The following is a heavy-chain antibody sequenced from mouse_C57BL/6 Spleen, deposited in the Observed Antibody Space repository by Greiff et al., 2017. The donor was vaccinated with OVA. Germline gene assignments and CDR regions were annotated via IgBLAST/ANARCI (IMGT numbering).Heavy chain of an antibody. Sequence: QVQLKQPGAELVKPGASVKLSCKASGYTFTSYWMHWVKQRPGQGLEWIGMIHPNSGSTNYNEKFKSKATLTVDKSSSTAYMQLSSLTSEDSAVYYCAREGGYYSAMDYWGQGTSVTVSS. CDR3: AREGGYYSAMDY. CDR1: GYTFTSYW. D-gene: IGHD2-3*01. V-gene: IGHV1-64*01. CDR2: IHPNSGST. J-gene: IGHJ4*01.